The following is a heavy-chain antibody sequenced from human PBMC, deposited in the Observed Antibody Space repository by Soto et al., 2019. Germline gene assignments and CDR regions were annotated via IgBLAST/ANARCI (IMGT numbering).Heavy chain of an antibody. J-gene: IGHJ6*02. CDR1: GFTFSSYG. D-gene: IGHD6-25*01. V-gene: IGHV3-33*01. Sequence: PGGSLRLSCAASGFTFSSYGMHWVRQAPGKGLEWVAVIWYDGSNKYYADSVKGRFTISRDNSKNTLYLQMNSLRAEDTAVYYCARPPLTGYSYYYYGMDVWGQGTTVTVSS. CDR3: ARPPLTGYSYYYYGMDV. CDR2: IWYDGSNK.